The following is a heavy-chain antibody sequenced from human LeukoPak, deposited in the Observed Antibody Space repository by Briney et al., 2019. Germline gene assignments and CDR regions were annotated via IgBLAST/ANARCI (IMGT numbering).Heavy chain of an antibody. J-gene: IGHJ6*02. Sequence: SVKVSCKASGGTFISYAISWVRQAPGQGLEWMGGIIPIFGTANYAQKFQGRVTITADESTSTAYMELSSLRSEDTAVYYCARFGGIIAAAADLNYYYYYGMDVWGQGTTVTVSS. D-gene: IGHD6-13*01. CDR3: ARFGGIIAAAADLNYYYYYGMDV. CDR2: IIPIFGTA. CDR1: GGTFISYA. V-gene: IGHV1-69*13.